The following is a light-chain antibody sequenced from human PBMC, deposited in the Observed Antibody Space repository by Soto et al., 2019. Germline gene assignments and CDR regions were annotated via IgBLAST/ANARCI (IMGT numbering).Light chain of an antibody. Sequence: IVMTQSPATLSLSPGERATLSCMSSQSVSSSYLSWYQQKPGQAPRLLIYGASTRATGIPARFSGSGSGTDFTLTISSLEPEDFALYYCQQRSNWPITFGQGTRLEIK. CDR1: QSVSSSY. CDR2: GAS. CDR3: QQRSNWPIT. V-gene: IGKV3D-7*01. J-gene: IGKJ5*01.